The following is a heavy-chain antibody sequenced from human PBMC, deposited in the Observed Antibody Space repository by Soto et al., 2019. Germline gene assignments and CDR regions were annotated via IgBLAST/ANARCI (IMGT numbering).Heavy chain of an antibody. Sequence: QVQLVQSGAEVKKPGSSVKVSCQASGGTFTSYSITWVRQAPGQGLEWVGRVMPVLKTADYAQKFQGRITITADKSTNTAYMELSSLTPEDTAVYYCTKDGLGPTRRYFAFWGQGTLVTVSS. J-gene: IGHJ4*02. CDR1: GGTFTSYS. CDR3: TKDGLGPTRRYFAF. CDR2: VMPVLKTA. V-gene: IGHV1-69*08. D-gene: IGHD1-26*01.